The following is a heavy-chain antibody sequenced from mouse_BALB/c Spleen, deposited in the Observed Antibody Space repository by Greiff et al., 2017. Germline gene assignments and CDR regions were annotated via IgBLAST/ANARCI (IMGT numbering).Heavy chain of an antibody. D-gene: IGHD1-1*01. CDR2: LWAGGST. CDR1: GFSLTSYG. Sequence: QVQLKESGPGLVAPSQSLSITCTVSGFSLTSYGVHWVRQPPGKGLEWLGVLWAGGSTNYNSALMSRLSISKDNSKSQVFLKMNSLQTDDTAMYYCDRSIYYEEYAMDYWGQGTSVTVSS. J-gene: IGHJ4*01. V-gene: IGHV2-9*02. CDR3: DRSIYYEEYAMDY.